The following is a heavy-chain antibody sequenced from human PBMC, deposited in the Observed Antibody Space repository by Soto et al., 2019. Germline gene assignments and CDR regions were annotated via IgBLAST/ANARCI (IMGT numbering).Heavy chain of an antibody. CDR3: QGGEF. CDR2: INDSGSR. J-gene: IGHJ1*01. D-gene: IGHD2-21*01. CDR1: GGSFRGYC. V-gene: IGHV4-34*01. Sequence: SETLSLTCAVSGGSFRGYCWSCIRQSPAKGLEWIVEINDSGSRYYNPSFKSRLTISVDTSTTWISFRLASVTAADSAVYYCQGGEFGGQGNRVTVPS.